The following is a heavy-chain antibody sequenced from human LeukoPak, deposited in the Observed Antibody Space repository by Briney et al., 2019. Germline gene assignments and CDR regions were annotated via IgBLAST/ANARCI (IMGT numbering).Heavy chain of an antibody. Sequence: GGSLTLSCAASGFTFSTYGMHWLRQAPGKGLEWVAVISYDGSNKYYADSVKGRFTISRDNSKNTLYLQMNSLRAEDTAVYYCANREYHLPALYWGQGTLVTVSS. V-gene: IGHV3-30*18. J-gene: IGHJ4*02. D-gene: IGHD2-2*01. CDR2: ISYDGSNK. CDR1: GFTFSTYG. CDR3: ANREYHLPALY.